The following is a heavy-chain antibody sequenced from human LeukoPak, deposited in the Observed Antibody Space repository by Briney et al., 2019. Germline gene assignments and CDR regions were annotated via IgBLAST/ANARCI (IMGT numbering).Heavy chain of an antibody. J-gene: IGHJ4*02. Sequence: SETLSLTCTVSGYSINSGYYWGWIRQPPGKGLEWIGSIYHSGSTYYNPSLKSRVTISVDTSKNQFSLKLSSVTAADTAVYYCARDLRPYYGSGRTQVSFDYWGQGTLVTVSS. CDR1: GYSINSGYY. D-gene: IGHD3-10*01. CDR2: IYHSGST. CDR3: ARDLRPYYGSGRTQVSFDY. V-gene: IGHV4-38-2*02.